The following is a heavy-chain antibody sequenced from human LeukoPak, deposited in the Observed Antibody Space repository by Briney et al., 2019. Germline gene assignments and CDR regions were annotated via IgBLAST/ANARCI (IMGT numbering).Heavy chain of an antibody. V-gene: IGHV1-69*10. CDR1: GGTLSDYA. J-gene: IGHJ5*02. D-gene: IGHD2-15*01. CDR2: IIPALGVP. CDR3: ASAGPYCSGGSCYGWFDP. Sequence: ASVKVSCKASGGTLSDYAISWVRQAPGQGLEWMGRIIPALGVPNYAQQFQGRVTITADESTSTAYMELSSLRSEDTAVYYCASAGPYCSGGSCYGWFDPWGQGTLVTVSS.